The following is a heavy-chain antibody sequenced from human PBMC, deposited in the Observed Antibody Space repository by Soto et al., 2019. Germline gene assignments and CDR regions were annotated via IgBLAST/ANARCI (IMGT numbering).Heavy chain of an antibody. D-gene: IGHD2-21*02. V-gene: IGHV3-53*01. CDR1: GFTVSSNY. J-gene: IGHJ6*02. Sequence: GGSLRLSCAASGFTVSSNYMSWVRQAPGKXLEWVSVIYSGGSTYYADSVKGRFTISRDNSKNTLYLQMNSLRAEDTAVYYCAREGVVVTAIYYYYYGMDVWGQGPTVTVSS. CDR3: AREGVVVTAIYYYYYGMDV. CDR2: IYSGGST.